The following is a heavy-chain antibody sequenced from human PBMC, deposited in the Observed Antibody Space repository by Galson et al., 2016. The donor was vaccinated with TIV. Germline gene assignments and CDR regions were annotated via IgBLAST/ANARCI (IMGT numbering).Heavy chain of an antibody. CDR3: ARTAYWSGYEDF. D-gene: IGHD3-3*01. J-gene: IGHJ4*02. Sequence: SETLSLTCTVSGGSISHYYWSWIRQAPGKGLDWIGYIYYTGTTPYSPSLKSRVTISVDMSKNQFSLHLNSVTAADTAVYYCARTAYWSGYEDFWGQGTLVTVSS. V-gene: IGHV4-59*01. CDR1: GGSISHYY. CDR2: IYYTGTT.